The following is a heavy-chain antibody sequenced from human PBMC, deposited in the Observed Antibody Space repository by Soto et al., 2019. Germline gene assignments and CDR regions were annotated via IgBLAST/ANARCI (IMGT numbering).Heavy chain of an antibody. J-gene: IGHJ6*02. D-gene: IGHD3-3*01. V-gene: IGHV4-31*03. CDR3: ARCGSTIFGVVMNYYYGMDV. CDR2: IYYSGST. Sequence: SETLSLTCTVSGGSISSGGYYWSWIRQHPGKGLEWIGYIYYSGSTYYNPSLKSRVTISVDTSKNQFSLKLSSVTAADTAVYYCARCGSTIFGVVMNYYYGMDVWGQGTTVTVSS. CDR1: GGSISSGGYY.